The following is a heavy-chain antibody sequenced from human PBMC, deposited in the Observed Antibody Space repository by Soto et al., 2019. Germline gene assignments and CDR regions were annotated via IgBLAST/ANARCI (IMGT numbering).Heavy chain of an antibody. V-gene: IGHV4-4*02. D-gene: IGHD4-17*01. CDR2: IYHGGST. CDR1: GGSISSDNW. J-gene: IGHJ4*02. Sequence: QVHLQESGPGLVKPSGTLSLTCAVSGGSISSDNWWSWVRQPPGQGLEWIGEIYHGGSTNYNPSRQSQVTLSVNKSKNQFSLKLTSVTAADTAVYYCARSTVTEDYWGQGTLVTVSP. CDR3: ARSTVTEDY.